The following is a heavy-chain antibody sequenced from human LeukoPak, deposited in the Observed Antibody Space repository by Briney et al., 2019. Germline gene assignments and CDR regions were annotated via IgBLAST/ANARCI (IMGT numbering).Heavy chain of an antibody. V-gene: IGHV4-30-4*08. CDR3: ARENPLPKSAYDY. CDR2: IYYSGST. J-gene: IGHJ4*02. Sequence: PSQTLSLTCTVSGGSISSGDYYWSWIRQPPGKGLEWIGYIYYSGSTYYNPSLKSRVTISVDTSKNQFSLKLSSVTAADTAVYYCARENPLPKSAYDYWGQGTLVTVSS. CDR1: GGSISSGDYY. D-gene: IGHD1-26*01.